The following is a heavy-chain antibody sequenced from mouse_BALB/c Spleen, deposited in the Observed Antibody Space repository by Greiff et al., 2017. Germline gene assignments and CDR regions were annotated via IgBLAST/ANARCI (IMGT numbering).Heavy chain of an antibody. CDR1: GFTFSDYY. D-gene: IGHD2-1*01. CDR3: AREGNGNHGGFAY. Sequence: EVHLVESGGGLVKPGGSLKLSCAASGFTFSDYYMYWVRQTPEKRLEWVATISDGGSYTYYPDSVKGRFTISRDNAKNNLYLQMSSLKSEDTAMYYCAREGNGNHGGFAYWGQGTLVTVSA. J-gene: IGHJ3*01. CDR2: ISDGGSYT. V-gene: IGHV5-4*02.